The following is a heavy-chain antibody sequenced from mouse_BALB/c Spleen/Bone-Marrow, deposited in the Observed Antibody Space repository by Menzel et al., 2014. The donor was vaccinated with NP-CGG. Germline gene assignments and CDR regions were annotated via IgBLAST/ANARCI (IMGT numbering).Heavy chain of an antibody. Sequence: VQLQQSGAELMKPGASVKISCKATGYTFSSYWIEWVKQRPGHGLEWIGEILPGSGSTNYNEKFKGKATFTADTSSNTPYMQLSTLTSENSAVYCCARHYCGSSHFDYWGQGPLVTVSA. CDR1: GYTFSSYW. CDR3: ARHYCGSSHFDY. J-gene: IGHJ3*01. D-gene: IGHD1-1*01. CDR2: ILPGSGST. V-gene: IGHV1-9*01.